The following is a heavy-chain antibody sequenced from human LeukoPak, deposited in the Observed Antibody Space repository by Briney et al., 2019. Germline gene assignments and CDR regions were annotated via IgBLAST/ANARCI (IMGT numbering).Heavy chain of an antibody. V-gene: IGHV4-59*12. CDR1: GGSISSYY. Sequence: SETLSLTCTVSGGSISSYYWSWIRQPPGKGLEWIGYIYYSGSTNYNPSLKSRVTISVDTSKNQFSLKLSSVTAADTAVYYCARGPSLLDYYYYYYMDVWGKGTTVTISS. CDR3: ARGPSLLDYYYYYYMDV. J-gene: IGHJ6*03. CDR2: IYYSGST. D-gene: IGHD3-10*01.